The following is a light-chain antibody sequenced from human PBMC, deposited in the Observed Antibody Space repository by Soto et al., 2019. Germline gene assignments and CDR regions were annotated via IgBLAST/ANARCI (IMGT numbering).Light chain of an antibody. V-gene: IGKV1-39*01. CDR2: DAS. CDR3: QQSYRTPLT. Sequence: DIQMTQSPSSLSASVGDRVTITCRASQSISKYLNWYQQKPGKAPKLLMYDASSLQSGVPSKFSGSGSGTDFTLTISSLQPEDFATYYCQQSYRTPLTFGGGTKVEIK. J-gene: IGKJ4*01. CDR1: QSISKY.